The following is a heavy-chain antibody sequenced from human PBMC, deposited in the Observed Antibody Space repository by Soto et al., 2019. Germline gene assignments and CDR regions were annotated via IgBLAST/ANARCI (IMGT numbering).Heavy chain of an antibody. CDR2: ISSYNGNT. CDR1: GYTFSSYG. V-gene: IGHV1-18*01. CDR3: GRDHRGGNSVGRFDP. Sequence: QVQLVQSGTEVKKPGASVKVSCKASGYTFSSYGITWVRQAPGQGLEWMGWISSYNGNTKYAQKFQGRVTMTTDTSTSTVYMELRSLRSDDTAVYYCGRDHRGGNSVGRFDPWGQGTLVTVSS. D-gene: IGHD2-21*02. J-gene: IGHJ5*02.